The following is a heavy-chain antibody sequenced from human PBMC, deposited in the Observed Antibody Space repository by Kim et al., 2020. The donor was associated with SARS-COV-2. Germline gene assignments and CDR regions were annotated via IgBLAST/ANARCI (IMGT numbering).Heavy chain of an antibody. Sequence: ASVKVSCKASGYTFTDYYMHWVRQAPGQGLEWMGWINPNTGGTYYAQKFQGRVTMTRDTSINTAYMELNGLTLDDSALYYCARVGSNNYWGQGTLVTVSS. V-gene: IGHV1-2*02. D-gene: IGHD2-2*01. CDR1: GYTFTDYY. J-gene: IGHJ4*02. CDR2: INPNTGGT. CDR3: ARVGSNNY.